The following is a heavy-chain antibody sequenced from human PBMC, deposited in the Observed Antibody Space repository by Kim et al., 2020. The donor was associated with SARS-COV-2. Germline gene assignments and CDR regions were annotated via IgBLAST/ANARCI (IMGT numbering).Heavy chain of an antibody. V-gene: IGHV3-33*01. CDR3: ARVGKSSGWYYYYGMDV. Sequence: GGSLRLSCAASGFTFSSYGMHWVRQAPGKGLEWVAVIWYDGSNKYYADSVKGRFTISRDNSKNTLYLQMNSLRAEDTAVYYCARVGKSSGWYYYYGMDVWGQGTTVTVSS. CDR1: GFTFSSYG. J-gene: IGHJ6*02. CDR2: IWYDGSNK. D-gene: IGHD6-19*01.